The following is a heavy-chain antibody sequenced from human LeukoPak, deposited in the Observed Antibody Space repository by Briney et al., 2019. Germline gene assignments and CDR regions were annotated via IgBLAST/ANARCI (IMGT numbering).Heavy chain of an antibody. CDR1: GYTFTSYY. CDR2: INSSGGST. Sequence: ASVKVSCKASGYTFTSYYMHWVRQAPGQGLEWMGIINSSGGSTGYAQKFQGRVTMTRDTSPRTVYIELSSLRSEDTAVYYCARTHPTGNFIPAAVYGMDVWGKGTTVTVSS. V-gene: IGHV1-46*01. CDR3: ARTHPTGNFIPAAVYGMDV. J-gene: IGHJ6*04. D-gene: IGHD2-2*01.